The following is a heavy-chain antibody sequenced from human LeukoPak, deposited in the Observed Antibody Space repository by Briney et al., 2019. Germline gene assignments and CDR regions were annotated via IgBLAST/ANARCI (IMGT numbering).Heavy chain of an antibody. CDR3: ARAPRWSSSGWYYFDY. CDR2: IKQDGSEK. D-gene: IGHD6-19*01. V-gene: IGHV3-7*01. Sequence: GGSLRLSCAASGFTFSSYWMSWVRQAPGKGLECVANIKQDGSEKYYVDSVKGRFTVSRDNSKNTLYLQMISLRAEDTAFYYCARAPRWSSSGWYYFDYWGQGTLVTVSS. J-gene: IGHJ4*02. CDR1: GFTFSSYW.